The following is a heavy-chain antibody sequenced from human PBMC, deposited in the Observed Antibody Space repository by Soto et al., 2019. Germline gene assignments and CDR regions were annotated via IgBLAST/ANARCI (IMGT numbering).Heavy chain of an antibody. D-gene: IGHD3-10*01. Sequence: ASVKVSCKASGYTFTSYAMHWVRQAPGQRLEWMGWINAGNGNTKYSQKFQGRVTITRDTSASTAYMELSSLRSEDTAVYYCARVGLWFGELLYMGRDYYYYGMDVWGQGTTVTVSS. CDR2: INAGNGNT. CDR1: GYTFTSYA. V-gene: IGHV1-3*01. J-gene: IGHJ6*02. CDR3: ARVGLWFGELLYMGRDYYYYGMDV.